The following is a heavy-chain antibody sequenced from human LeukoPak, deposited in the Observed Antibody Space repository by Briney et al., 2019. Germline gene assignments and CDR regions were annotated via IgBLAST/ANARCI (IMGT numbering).Heavy chain of an antibody. J-gene: IGHJ4*02. V-gene: IGHV3-21*01. CDR1: GFTLSNYG. D-gene: IGHD6-19*01. Sequence: GGSLTLSCAASGFTLSNYGMNWVRQAPGKGLEWVSSISSGSSYIYYADSVKGRFTISRDNAKNSLYLQMNSLRAEDTAVYYCARARTMYSSGWYQVVNFDYWGQGTLVNVSS. CDR3: ARARTMYSSGWYQVVNFDY. CDR2: ISSGSSYI.